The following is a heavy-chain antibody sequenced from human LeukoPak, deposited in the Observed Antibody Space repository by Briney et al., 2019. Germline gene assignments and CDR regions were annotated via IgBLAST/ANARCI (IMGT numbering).Heavy chain of an antibody. CDR3: ARDRKDIVVVPAHSRGGYYYYMDV. CDR1: GGSISSYY. CDR2: IYTSGST. V-gene: IGHV4-4*07. Sequence: SETLSLTCTVSGGSISSYYWSWIRQPAGKGLEWIGRIYTSGSTNYNPSLKSRVTMSVDTSKNQFSLKLSSVTAADTAVYYCARDRKDIVVVPAHSRGGYYYYMDVWGKGTTVTVSS. D-gene: IGHD2-2*01. J-gene: IGHJ6*03.